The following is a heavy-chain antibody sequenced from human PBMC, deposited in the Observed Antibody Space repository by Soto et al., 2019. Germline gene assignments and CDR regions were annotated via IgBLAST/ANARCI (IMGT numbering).Heavy chain of an antibody. CDR2: INSDGSST. V-gene: IGHV3-74*01. CDR3: RVGYYYDSSGYYYFDY. CDR1: GFTFSSYW. Sequence: GGSLRLSCAASGFTFSSYWMHWVRQAPGKGLVWVSRINSDGSSTSYADSVKGRFTISRDNAKNTLYLQMNSLRAEDTAVYYCRVGYYYDSSGYYYFDYWGQGTLVTVS. J-gene: IGHJ4*02. D-gene: IGHD3-22*01.